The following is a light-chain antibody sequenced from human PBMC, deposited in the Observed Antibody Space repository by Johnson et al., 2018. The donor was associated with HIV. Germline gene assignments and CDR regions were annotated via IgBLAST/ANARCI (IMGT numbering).Light chain of an antibody. J-gene: IGLJ1*01. V-gene: IGLV1-51*02. CDR1: SSNIANNY. Sequence: QSVLSQPPSVSAAPGQKVTISCSGSSSNIANNYVSWYQQLPGTAPKILIYENNKRPSGIPDRFSGSTYGPSAPLGNTGLQTGDEAYYYCGTWDSSLSSYVFGTGTKVTVL. CDR2: ENN. CDR3: GTWDSSLSSYV.